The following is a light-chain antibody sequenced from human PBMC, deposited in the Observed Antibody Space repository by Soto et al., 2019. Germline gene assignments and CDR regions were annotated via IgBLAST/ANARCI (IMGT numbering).Light chain of an antibody. CDR1: SSDVGGYHY. V-gene: IGLV2-11*01. J-gene: IGLJ1*01. CDR2: DVN. CDR3: CSYAITSTYV. Sequence: QSALTQPRSVSGSPGQSVTLSCTGTSSDVGGYHYVSWYQHQPGKAPKIIIYDVNKRPSGVPDRFSGSKSGNTASLTISGLQTEDEADYYCCSYAITSTYVFGIGTKLTVL.